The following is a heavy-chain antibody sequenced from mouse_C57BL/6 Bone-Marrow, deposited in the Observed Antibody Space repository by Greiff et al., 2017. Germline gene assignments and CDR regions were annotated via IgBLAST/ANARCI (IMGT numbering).Heavy chain of an antibody. CDR1: GFTFSSYG. D-gene: IGHD2-4*01. CDR2: ISSGGSYT. CDR3: ARRDYDGYFDV. V-gene: IGHV5-6*02. J-gene: IGHJ1*03. Sequence: EVMLVESGGDLVKPGGSLKLSCAASGFTFSSYGMSWVRQTPDKRLEWVATISSGGSYTYYPDSVKGRFTISRDNAKNTLYLQMSSLKSEDTAMYDCARRDYDGYFDVWGTGTTVTVSS.